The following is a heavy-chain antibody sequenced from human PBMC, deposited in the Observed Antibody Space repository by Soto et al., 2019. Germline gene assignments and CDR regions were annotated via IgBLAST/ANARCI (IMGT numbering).Heavy chain of an antibody. J-gene: IGHJ5*02. Sequence: QVQLVQSGAEVKKPGSSVKVSCKASGGTFSSYAISWVRQAPGQGLEWMGGIIPIFGTANYAQKFQGRVTITADESTSTAYMELSSLRSEDTDVYYCAKVEGYYYGSGSLQWFDPWGQGTLVTVSS. V-gene: IGHV1-69*01. CDR1: GGTFSSYA. CDR2: IIPIFGTA. CDR3: AKVEGYYYGSGSLQWFDP. D-gene: IGHD3-10*01.